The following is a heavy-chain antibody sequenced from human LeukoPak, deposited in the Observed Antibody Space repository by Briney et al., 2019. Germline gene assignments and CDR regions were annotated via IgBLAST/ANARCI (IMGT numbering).Heavy chain of an antibody. CDR2: INPNKGGT. J-gene: IGHJ4*02. CDR3: ARDGLIAAAGDY. D-gene: IGHD6-13*01. CDR1: VYSFTLNY. V-gene: IGHV1-2*02. Sequence: ASVTVSCTTSVYSFTLNYIHWVRQAPGQGLEWMGWINPNKGGTKFAQRFEGRVAMTRDTSISTVYMELYSLTSDDSAVYYCARDGLIAAAGDYWGQGTLVTVSS.